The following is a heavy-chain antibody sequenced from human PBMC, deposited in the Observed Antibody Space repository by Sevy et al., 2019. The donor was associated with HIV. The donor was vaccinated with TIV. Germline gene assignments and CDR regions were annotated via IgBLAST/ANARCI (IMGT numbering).Heavy chain of an antibody. CDR1: GFTFSSYS. Sequence: GGSLRLSCAASGFTFSSYSMNLVRQAPGKGLEWVSSISSSSSYIYYADSVKGRFTISRDNAKNSLYLQMNSLRAEDTAVYYCARAYTSFSSGWYKDYYGMDVWGQGTTVTVSS. CDR3: ARAYTSFSSGWYKDYYGMDV. D-gene: IGHD6-19*01. V-gene: IGHV3-21*01. J-gene: IGHJ6*02. CDR2: ISSSSSYI.